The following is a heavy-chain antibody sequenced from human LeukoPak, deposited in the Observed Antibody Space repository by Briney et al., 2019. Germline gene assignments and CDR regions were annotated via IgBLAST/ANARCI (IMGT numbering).Heavy chain of an antibody. CDR2: IYYAGST. CDR3: ARAGNFGSPSWGLYNSFYCGLGV. J-gene: IGHJ6*02. V-gene: IGHV4-59*01. CDR1: GVSIGDYY. D-gene: IGHD3-3*02. Sequence: SETLSLTCSVSGVSIGDYYWSWIRQPPGKGLEWIGYIYYAGSTNYSPSLQSRVSIPLGTSKNQCSLRLTSVTAADAAVYYCARAGNFGSPSWGLYNSFYCGLGVWGQGTMVTVSS.